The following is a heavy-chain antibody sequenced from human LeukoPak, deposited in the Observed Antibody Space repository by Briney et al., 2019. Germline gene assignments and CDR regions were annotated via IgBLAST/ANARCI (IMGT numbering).Heavy chain of an antibody. V-gene: IGHV3-30*02. CDR1: GFTFSSYS. D-gene: IGHD6-13*01. CDR3: AKDGFHVTVGSWYSYYYYYMDV. Sequence: PGGSLRLSCAASGFTFSSYSMNWVRQAPGKGLEWVAFIRYDGSNKYYADSVKGRFTISRDNSKNTLYLQMNSLRAEDTAVYYCAKDGFHVTVGSWYSYYYYYMDVWGKGTTVTISS. CDR2: IRYDGSNK. J-gene: IGHJ6*03.